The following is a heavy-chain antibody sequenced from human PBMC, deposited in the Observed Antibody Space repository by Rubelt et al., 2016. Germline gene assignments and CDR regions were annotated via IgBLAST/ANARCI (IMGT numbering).Heavy chain of an antibody. J-gene: IGHJ4*02. CDR1: GGSVSSGSYY. V-gene: IGHV4-61*01. D-gene: IGHD5-18*01. CDR3: ARDIYGYHY. Sequence: QVQLQESGPGLVKPSETLSLTCTVSGGSVSSGSYYWSWIRQPPGKGLEWIGFFYYSGSTNYNPSLNGRVTISVDTSKNQFSLKLSSVTAADTAVYYCARDIYGYHYWGQGTLVTVSS. CDR2: FYYSGST.